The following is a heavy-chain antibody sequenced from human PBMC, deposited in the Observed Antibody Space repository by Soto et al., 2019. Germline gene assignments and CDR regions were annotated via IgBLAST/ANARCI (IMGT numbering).Heavy chain of an antibody. Sequence: QVQLVQSGAEVKKPGASVKVSCKASGYTFTNYGISWVPQAPGQGLEWMGWINTYNGNTNHAQRLQGRVTMTTDTSTSTDYMELRSLRSDDTSVYYCARGLGSGTSYNQYTWFHPWGQGPLVTVSS. V-gene: IGHV1-18*01. J-gene: IGHJ5*02. D-gene: IGHD3-10*01. CDR3: ARGLGSGTSYNQYTWFHP. CDR1: GYTFTNYG. CDR2: INTYNGNT.